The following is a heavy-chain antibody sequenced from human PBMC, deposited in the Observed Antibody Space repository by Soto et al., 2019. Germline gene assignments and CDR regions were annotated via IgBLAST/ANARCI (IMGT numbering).Heavy chain of an antibody. CDR2: ISLDGSRT. D-gene: IGHD2-21*01. J-gene: IGHJ6*02. CDR3: ARSPPGYSVGYRYYGMDV. V-gene: IGHV3-74*01. Sequence: EVQLVESGGGLVQPGGSLRLSCAAPGFTFGSYWMHWVRQAPGKGLVWVSHISLDGSRTTYADSVKGRFTISRDNAKSKLYLLMDRLRAEYTAVYDCARSPPGYSVGYRYYGMDVWGQGTTVTVSS. CDR1: GFTFGSYW.